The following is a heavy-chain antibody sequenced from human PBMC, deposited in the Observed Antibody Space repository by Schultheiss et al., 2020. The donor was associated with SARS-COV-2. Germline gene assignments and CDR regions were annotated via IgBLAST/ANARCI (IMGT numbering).Heavy chain of an antibody. Sequence: GESLKISCKGSGYIFTNYWIGWVRQMPGKGLEWMGIIYPGDSDTRYSPSFQGQVTISADKSISTAYLQWSSLKASDTAMYYCARPTEPNGWAFDYWGQGTLVTVSS. D-gene: IGHD2-8*01. CDR3: ARPTEPNGWAFDY. CDR2: IYPGDSDT. V-gene: IGHV5-51*01. CDR1: GYIFTNYW. J-gene: IGHJ4*02.